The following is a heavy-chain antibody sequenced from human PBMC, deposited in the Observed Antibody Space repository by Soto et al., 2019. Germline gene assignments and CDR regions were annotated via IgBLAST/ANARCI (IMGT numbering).Heavy chain of an antibody. V-gene: IGHV1-18*01. Sequence: QVQLVQSGAEVKKPGASVKVSCKASGYTFTSYGISWVRQAPGQGLEWMGWISGYNGNTKYAQKLQGRVTMTTDTSTSTAYIELRSLRSDDTAVYYCARSDQYFDWLPQSPYYFDYWGKGTLVTVSS. CDR2: ISGYNGNT. CDR3: ARSDQYFDWLPQSPYYFDY. CDR1: GYTFTSYG. J-gene: IGHJ4*02. D-gene: IGHD3-9*01.